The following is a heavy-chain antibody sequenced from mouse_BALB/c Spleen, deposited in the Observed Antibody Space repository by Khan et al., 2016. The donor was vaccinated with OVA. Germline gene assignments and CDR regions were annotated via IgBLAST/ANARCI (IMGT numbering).Heavy chain of an antibody. J-gene: IGHJ2*01. D-gene: IGHD1-1*01. CDR3: ARTGYGSLGY. CDR2: IYPGSGST. Sequence: QVQLKQSGPVLVKPGASVKMSCKASGYTFTDYIINWVRQRTGQGLEWIGQIYPGSGSTYYNEKFKGTATLTADKSSNTAYMQLRSLTSEDSAVYYCARTGYGSLGYWGQGTTLTVSS. V-gene: IGHV1-77*01. CDR1: GYTFTDYI.